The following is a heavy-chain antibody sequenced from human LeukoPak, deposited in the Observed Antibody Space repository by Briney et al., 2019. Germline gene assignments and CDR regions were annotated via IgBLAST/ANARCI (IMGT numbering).Heavy chain of an antibody. V-gene: IGHV4-34*01. J-gene: IGHJ4*02. Sequence: SETLSLTCTVSGGSISSYYWSWIRQPPGKGLEWIGEIDHSGSTNYNPSLKSRVTISVDTSKNQFSLKLSSVTAADTAVYYCARGSQSLGYCSGGSCRAKIFDYWGQGTLVTVSS. CDR3: ARGSQSLGYCSGGSCRAKIFDY. CDR1: GGSISSYY. CDR2: IDHSGST. D-gene: IGHD2-15*01.